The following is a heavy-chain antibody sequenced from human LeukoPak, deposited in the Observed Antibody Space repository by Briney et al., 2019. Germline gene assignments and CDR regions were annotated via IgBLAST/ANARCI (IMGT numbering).Heavy chain of an antibody. CDR1: GFTFDDYA. CDR3: AKDITVYYYGSGFDP. D-gene: IGHD3-10*01. CDR2: ISGDSGST. Sequence: GGSLRLSCAASGFTFDDYAMHWVRQAPGKGLEWVSLISGDSGSTYYADSVKGRFTISRDNSKNSLYLQMNSLRTEDTALYYCAKDITVYYYGSGFDPWGQGTLVTVSS. V-gene: IGHV3-43*02. J-gene: IGHJ5*02.